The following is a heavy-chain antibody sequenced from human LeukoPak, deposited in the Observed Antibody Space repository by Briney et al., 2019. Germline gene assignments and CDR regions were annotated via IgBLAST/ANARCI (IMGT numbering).Heavy chain of an antibody. V-gene: IGHV4-38-2*01. CDR2: IYHSGST. CDR1: GYSISSGYY. J-gene: IGHJ4*02. Sequence: PSETLSLTCAVSGYSISSGYYWGWIRQPPGKGLEWIGSIYHSGSTYYNPSLKSRVTISVDTSKNQFPLKLSSVTAADTAVYYCASTYYYDSSGYYGFDYWGQGTLVTVSS. D-gene: IGHD3-22*01. CDR3: ASTYYYDSSGYYGFDY.